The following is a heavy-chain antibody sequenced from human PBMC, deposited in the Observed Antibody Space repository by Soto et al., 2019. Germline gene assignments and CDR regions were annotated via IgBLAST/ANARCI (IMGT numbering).Heavy chain of an antibody. CDR1: CGTFSGLY. Sequence: SQTLSLSWAVYCGTFSGLYCRWIRQPPGKGLEWIGEINHSGSTNYNPSLKSRVTISVDTSKNQFSLKLGSVAAADTAVYYCARGEGPAIDYWGQGTLVTVSS. D-gene: IGHD2-2*01. CDR3: ARGEGPAIDY. CDR2: INHSGST. J-gene: IGHJ4*02. V-gene: IGHV4-34*01.